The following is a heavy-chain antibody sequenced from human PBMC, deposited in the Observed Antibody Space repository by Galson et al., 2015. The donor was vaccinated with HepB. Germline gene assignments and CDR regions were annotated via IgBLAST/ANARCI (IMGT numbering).Heavy chain of an antibody. CDR3: ASVPTGIVGSIDF. CDR1: GGSISSTNYY. Sequence: TLSLTCTVSGGSISSTNYYWGWIRQPPGKELEWIGSIYYSGNSYYNPSLNSRVTMSVDTSKNQFSLKVTSVTVADTAVYYCASVPTGIVGSIDFWGQGSLVTVSS. V-gene: IGHV4-39*01. D-gene: IGHD1-26*01. CDR2: IYYSGNS. J-gene: IGHJ4*02.